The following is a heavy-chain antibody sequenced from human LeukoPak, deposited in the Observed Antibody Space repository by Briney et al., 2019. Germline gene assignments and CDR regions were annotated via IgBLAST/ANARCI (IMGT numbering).Heavy chain of an antibody. D-gene: IGHD6-19*01. CDR1: GFTFSNYW. CDR2: IKQDGSEK. CDR3: ARAVPGTSLDFGY. J-gene: IGHJ4*02. V-gene: IGHV3-7*01. Sequence: GGSLRLSCAASGFTFSNYWMSWVRQAPGKGLEWVATIKQDGSEKYYVDSVKGRFTISRDNAKNSLCLQMNSLRVEDTAVYYCARAVPGTSLDFGYWGQGTLVTVSS.